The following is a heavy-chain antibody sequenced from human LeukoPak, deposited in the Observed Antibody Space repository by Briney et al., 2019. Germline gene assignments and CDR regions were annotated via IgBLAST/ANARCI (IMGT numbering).Heavy chain of an antibody. CDR1: GASFIDHY. CDR2: IDQSRST. Sequence: SETLSLTCAVYGASFIDHYWTWIRQPPGKGLEWIGEIDQSRSTKCNPSLKGRVTISLDTSKNQFSLDLTSVTAADTAVYYCAASSQLGSYNWFDPWGQGTPVTVSS. V-gene: IGHV4-34*01. J-gene: IGHJ5*02. D-gene: IGHD1-1*01. CDR3: AASSQLGSYNWFDP.